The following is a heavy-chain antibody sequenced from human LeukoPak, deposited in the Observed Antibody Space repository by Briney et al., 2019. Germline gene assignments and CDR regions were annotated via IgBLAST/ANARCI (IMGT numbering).Heavy chain of an antibody. V-gene: IGHV4-59*11. D-gene: IGHD2/OR15-2a*01. J-gene: IGHJ6*03. Sequence: SETLSLTCTVSGGSISSHYWSWIRQPPGKGLEWIGYIYYSGSTNYNPSLKSRVTISVDTSKNQFSLKLSSVTAADTAVYYCARDLRPSREEFYYYYYMDVWGKGTTVSVSS. CDR3: ARDLRPSREEFYYYYYMDV. CDR2: IYYSGST. CDR1: GGSISSHY.